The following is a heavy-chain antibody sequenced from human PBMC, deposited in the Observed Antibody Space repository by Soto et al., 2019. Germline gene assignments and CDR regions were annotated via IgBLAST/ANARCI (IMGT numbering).Heavy chain of an antibody. V-gene: IGHV4-34*01. CDR1: GGSFSGYY. CDR2: INHSGST. CDR3: ARGNVVAIDY. D-gene: IGHD2-21*01. Sequence: SETLSLTCAVYGGSFSGYYWSWIRQPPGKGLEWIGEINHSGSTNYNPSLKSRVTISVDTSKNQFSLKLSSVTAADTAVYYCARGNVVAIDYWGQGTLVTVSS. J-gene: IGHJ4*02.